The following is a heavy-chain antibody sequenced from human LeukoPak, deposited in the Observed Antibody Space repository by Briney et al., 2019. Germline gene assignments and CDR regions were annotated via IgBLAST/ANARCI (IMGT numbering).Heavy chain of an antibody. V-gene: IGHV3-23*01. CDR2: ISGSGGST. CDR3: AKYGVPAAMQYGMDV. CDR1: GFTFSSYA. D-gene: IGHD2-2*01. J-gene: IGHJ6*02. Sequence: GGSLRLSCAASGFTFSSYAMSWVRQAPGKGLEWVSAISGSGGSTYYADSVKGRFTISRDNSKNMLYLRMNSLRAEDTAVYYCAKYGVPAAMQYGMDVWGQGTTVTVSS.